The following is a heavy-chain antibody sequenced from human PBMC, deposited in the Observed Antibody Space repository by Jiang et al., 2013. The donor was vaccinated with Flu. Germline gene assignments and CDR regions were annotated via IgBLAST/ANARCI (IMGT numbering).Heavy chain of an antibody. V-gene: IGHV1-2*06. J-gene: IGHJ4*02. CDR2: INLTVVA. CDR3: ARAYTGSNYEIDFDY. Sequence: YMHWVRQAPGQGLEWMGRINLTVVAQLCXKVQGRVTMTRDTSISTAYMELSRLGSDDTAVYYCARAYTGSNYEIDFDYWGQGTLVTVSS. CDR1: Y. D-gene: IGHD1-26*01.